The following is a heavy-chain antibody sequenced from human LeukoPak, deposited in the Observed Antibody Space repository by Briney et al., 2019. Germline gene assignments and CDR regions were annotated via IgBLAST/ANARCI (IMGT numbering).Heavy chain of an antibody. CDR3: ARRDGYCSSTSCYADYYYGMDV. D-gene: IGHD2-2*01. CDR1: GYSFTNYW. J-gene: IGHJ6*02. V-gene: IGHV5-51*01. CDR2: IYPGDSDT. Sequence: GESLKISCKGSGYSFTNYWIGWVRQMPGKGLEWMGIIYPGDSDTTYSPSFQGQVTISADKSISTAYLQWSSPKASDTAMYYCARRDGYCSSTSCYADYYYGMDVWGQGTTVTVSS.